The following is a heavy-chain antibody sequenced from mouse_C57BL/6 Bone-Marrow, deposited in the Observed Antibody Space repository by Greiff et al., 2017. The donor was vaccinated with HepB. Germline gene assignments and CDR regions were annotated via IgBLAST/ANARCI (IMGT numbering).Heavy chain of an antibody. V-gene: IGHV1-26*01. CDR1: GYTFTDYY. Sequence: EVQLQQSGPELVKPGASVKISCKASGYTFTDYYMNWVKQSHGKSLEWIGDINPNNGGTSYNQKFKGKGTLTVDKSSSTAYMELRSLTSEDSAVYYCAATMVKEVGYAMDYWGQGTSVTVSS. D-gene: IGHD2-2*01. CDR2: INPNNGGT. CDR3: AATMVKEVGYAMDY. J-gene: IGHJ4*01.